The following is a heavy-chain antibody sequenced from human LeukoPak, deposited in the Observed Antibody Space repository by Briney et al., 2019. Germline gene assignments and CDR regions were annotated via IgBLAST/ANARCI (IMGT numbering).Heavy chain of an antibody. Sequence: ASVKVSCKASGYTFTSYDINWVRQATGQGLEWMGWMNPNSGNTGYAQKFQGRVTITRNTSISTAYMELSNLRSEDTAVYYCARGLEVDWDNPSGAGDYWGQGTLVTVSS. D-gene: IGHD1-1*01. CDR3: ARGLEVDWDNPSGAGDY. CDR2: MNPNSGNT. CDR1: GYTFTSYD. V-gene: IGHV1-8*03. J-gene: IGHJ4*02.